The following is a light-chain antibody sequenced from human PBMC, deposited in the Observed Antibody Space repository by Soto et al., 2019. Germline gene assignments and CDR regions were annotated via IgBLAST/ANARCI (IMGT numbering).Light chain of an antibody. CDR2: DVT. Sequence: QSALTQPASVSGSPGQSITISCTGSSSDVGHYDYVSWFQQHPGRAPTLLIYDVTYRPSGVSNRFSGAKSGSTASLTISGLRTEDEANYYCCSYAGSYTWVFGGGTKVTVL. V-gene: IGLV2-14*03. CDR3: CSYAGSYTWV. J-gene: IGLJ3*02. CDR1: SSDVGHYDY.